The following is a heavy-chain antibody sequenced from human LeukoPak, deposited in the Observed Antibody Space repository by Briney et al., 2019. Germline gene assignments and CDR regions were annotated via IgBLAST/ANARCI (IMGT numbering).Heavy chain of an antibody. CDR2: ISASGGTT. CDR3: AKDRDFCTSTTCFYDY. Sequence: GGSLRLSCAASGFTFSSFVMSWFRQAPGKGLEWGAAISASGGTTYYADSVRGRFTISRDNSKSTLTLHMNSLRAGDTAVFYCAKDRDFCTSTTCFYDYWGQGTLVTVSS. D-gene: IGHD2-2*01. CDR1: GFTFSSFV. J-gene: IGHJ4*02. V-gene: IGHV3-23*01.